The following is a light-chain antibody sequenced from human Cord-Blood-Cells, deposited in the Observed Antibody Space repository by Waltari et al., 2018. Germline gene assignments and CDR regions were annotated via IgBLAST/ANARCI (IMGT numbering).Light chain of an antibody. Sequence: DIVMTQSPDSLAVSLGERATINGKSSQSVLYSSNNKNYLAWYQQKPGQPPKLLIYWASTRESGVPDRFSGSGSGTDFTLTISSQQAEDVAVYYCQQYYSTPFTFGPGTKVDIK. CDR1: QSVLYSSNNKNY. CDR3: QQYYSTPFT. CDR2: WAS. V-gene: IGKV4-1*01. J-gene: IGKJ3*01.